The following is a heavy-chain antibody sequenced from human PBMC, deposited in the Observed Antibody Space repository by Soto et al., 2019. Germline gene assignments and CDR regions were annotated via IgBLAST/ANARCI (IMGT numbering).Heavy chain of an antibody. CDR1: GGTFSSYA. V-gene: IGHV1-69*01. J-gene: IGHJ6*02. CDR2: IIPIFGTA. CDR3: ARDSGYDFWSGYYMNYYYYGMDV. D-gene: IGHD3-3*01. Sequence: QVQLVQSGAEVKKPGSSVKVSCKASGGTFSSYAISWVRQAPGQGLEWMGGIIPIFGTANYAQKFQGRVTITADESTSTAYMELSSLRSEDTAVYYCARDSGYDFWSGYYMNYYYYGMDVWGQGTTVIVSS.